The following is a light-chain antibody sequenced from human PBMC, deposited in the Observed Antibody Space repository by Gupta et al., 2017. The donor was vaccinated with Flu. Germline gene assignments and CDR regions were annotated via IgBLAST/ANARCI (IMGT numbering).Light chain of an antibody. V-gene: IGLV2-23*02. J-gene: IGLJ2*01. CDR3: CSYSADDTVL. CDR1: HSDVGKCNI. CDR2: EVS. Sequence: SINRSCTGTHSDVGKCNIVSWYQQHPGKAPKLIIYEVSKWPANIPTRFSGSKSGITASLTISGRQAEDEAHYYGCSYSADDTVLFGGGTSLTVL.